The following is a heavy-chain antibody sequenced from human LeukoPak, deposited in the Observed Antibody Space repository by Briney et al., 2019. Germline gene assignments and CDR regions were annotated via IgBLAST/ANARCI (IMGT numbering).Heavy chain of an antibody. CDR3: ARHRGFSGSYLGGRFDP. J-gene: IGHJ5*02. D-gene: IGHD3-10*01. V-gene: IGHV4-34*01. CDR1: GGSFSGYY. CDR2: INHSGST. Sequence: PSETLSLTCAVYGGSFSGYYWSWIRQPPGKGLEWIGEINHSGSTNYNPSLKSRVTISVDTSKNQFSLKLSSVTAADTAVYYCARHRGFSGSYLGGRFDPWGQGTLVTVSS.